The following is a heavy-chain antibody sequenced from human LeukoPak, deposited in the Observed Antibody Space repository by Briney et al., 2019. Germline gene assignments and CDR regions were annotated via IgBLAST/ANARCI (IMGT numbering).Heavy chain of an antibody. CDR1: GGSFSVYY. CDR3: ARGVGPTF. D-gene: IGHD3-16*01. CDR2: INHSGST. V-gene: IGHV4-34*01. J-gene: IGHJ4*02. Sequence: SETLSLTCAVYGGSFSVYYWSWIRHPPGKGLEWIGEINHSGSTNYNPSHKSRVTISVDTSKNQFSLKLSSVTAADTGVYYRARGVGPTFWGPGTLVTVSS.